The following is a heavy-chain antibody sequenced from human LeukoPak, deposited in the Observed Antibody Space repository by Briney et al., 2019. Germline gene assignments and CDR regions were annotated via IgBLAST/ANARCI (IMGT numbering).Heavy chain of an antibody. CDR1: GFTFSHYG. CDR3: SIRPLSEVSY. Sequence: PGGSLRLSCAAAGFTFSHYGMHWVRQAPGKGLECVAFIRSDGSDKFYAGSVKGRFTISRDNSKNTLYLQMNSLRAEDTAVYYCSIRPLSEVSYWGQGTLVTVSS. V-gene: IGHV3-30*02. J-gene: IGHJ4*02. CDR2: IRSDGSDK.